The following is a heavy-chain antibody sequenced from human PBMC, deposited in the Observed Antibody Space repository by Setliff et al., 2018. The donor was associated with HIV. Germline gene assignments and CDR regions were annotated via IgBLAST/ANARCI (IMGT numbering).Heavy chain of an antibody. J-gene: IGHJ4*02. Sequence: ASVKVSCKVSGYTLAALSMHWVRQAPGKGLEWMGGFDPEDGETIYTQKFQGRVTITRDTSANTAYTELSSLRSEDTAVYYCAREVWEGLSFDYWGQGTLVTAPQ. CDR1: GYTLAALS. CDR2: FDPEDGET. D-gene: IGHD3-3*01. V-gene: IGHV1-24*01. CDR3: AREVWEGLSFDY.